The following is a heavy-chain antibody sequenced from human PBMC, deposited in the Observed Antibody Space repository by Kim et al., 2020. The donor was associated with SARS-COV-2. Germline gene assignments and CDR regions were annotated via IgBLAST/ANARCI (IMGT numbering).Heavy chain of an antibody. V-gene: IGHV1-18*01. CDR1: GYTFTSYG. D-gene: IGHD2-15*01. CDR2: ISAYNGNT. CDR3: ARRPPRYCSGGSCFEEPIYYYYYMDV. Sequence: ASVKVSCKASGYTFTSYGISWVRQAPGQGLEWMGWISAYNGNTNYAQKLQGRVTMTTDTSTSTAYMELRSLRSDDTAVYYCARRPPRYCSGGSCFEEPIYYYYYMDVWDKGTTVTVSS. J-gene: IGHJ6*03.